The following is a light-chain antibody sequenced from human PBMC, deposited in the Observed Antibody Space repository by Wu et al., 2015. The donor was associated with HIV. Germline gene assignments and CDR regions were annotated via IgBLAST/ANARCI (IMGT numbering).Light chain of an antibody. J-gene: IGKJ2*02. Sequence: EIVLTQSPGTLSLSPGERATLSCRASQSVSSNYLAWYQKKSGQAPRLLIYAASSRATGIPDRFSGSESGTDFTLTISRLEPEDFAVYYCQHYSSSPTMCTFGQGTKLEIK. CDR2: AAS. CDR3: QHYSSSPTMCT. V-gene: IGKV3-20*01. CDR1: QSVSSNY.